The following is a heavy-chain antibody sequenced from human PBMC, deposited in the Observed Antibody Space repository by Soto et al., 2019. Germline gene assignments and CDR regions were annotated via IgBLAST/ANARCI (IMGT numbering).Heavy chain of an antibody. D-gene: IGHD5-18*01. V-gene: IGHV3-49*05. J-gene: IGHJ4*02. CDR2: IRSKAYGGTT. CDR3: TRELKPFTAMVFDC. Sequence: KPGGSLRLSCTASGFTFGDYAMSWFRQAPGKGLEWVGFIRSKAYGGTTEYAASVKGRFTISRDDSKSIAYLQMNSLKTEDTAVYYCTRELKPFTAMVFDCWGQGTLVTSPQ. CDR1: GFTFGDYA.